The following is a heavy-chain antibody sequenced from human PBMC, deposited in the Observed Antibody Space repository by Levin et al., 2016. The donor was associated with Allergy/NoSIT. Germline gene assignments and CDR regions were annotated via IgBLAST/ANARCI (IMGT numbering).Heavy chain of an antibody. Sequence: SETLSLTCTVSGGSISSYYWSWIRQPPGKGLEWIGYIYYSGSTNYNPSLKSRVTISVDTSKNQFSLKLSSVTAADTAVYYCAGPSSSVVRDAFDIWGQGTMVTVSS. CDR1: GGSISSYY. V-gene: IGHV4-59*01. J-gene: IGHJ3*02. CDR3: AGPSSSVVRDAFDI. CDR2: IYYSGST. D-gene: IGHD6-6*01.